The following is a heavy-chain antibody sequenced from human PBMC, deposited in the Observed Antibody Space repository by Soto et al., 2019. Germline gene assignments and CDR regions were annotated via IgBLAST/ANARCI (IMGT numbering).Heavy chain of an antibody. D-gene: IGHD3-16*01. CDR1: GFTVSNYP. CDR3: ARGESLGGYFAF. CDR2: ITRGIGRT. J-gene: IGHJ4*02. V-gene: IGHV3-23*01. Sequence: EVQLLESGGGLVQPGGSLRLSCAASGFTVSNYPISWVRQAPGKGLERVSHITRGIGRTYYADSVKGRFTISRDNSKNPMDLQLGSLRGEDTAVYFWARGESLGGYFAFWGQGTLVTVSS.